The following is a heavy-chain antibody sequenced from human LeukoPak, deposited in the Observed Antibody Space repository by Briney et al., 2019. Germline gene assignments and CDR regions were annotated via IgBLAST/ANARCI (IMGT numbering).Heavy chain of an antibody. Sequence: GGSLRLSCAASGFTFSSYSMNWVRQAPGKGLEWVSSISSSGSTIYYADSVKGRFTISRDNAKNSLYLQMNSLRAEDTAVYYCARVSSTARLGGSLDYWGQGNLVTVSS. CDR2: ISSSGSTI. J-gene: IGHJ4*02. V-gene: IGHV3-21*04. D-gene: IGHD5-18*01. CDR1: GFTFSSYS. CDR3: ARVSSTARLGGSLDY.